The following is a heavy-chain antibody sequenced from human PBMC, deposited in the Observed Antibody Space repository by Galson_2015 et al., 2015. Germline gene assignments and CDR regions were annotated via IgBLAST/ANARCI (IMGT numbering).Heavy chain of an antibody. J-gene: IGHJ6*02. CDR1: AYSFTTYW. D-gene: IGHD2-15*01. CDR2: IYPGDSDT. CDR3: ARSGCSGRRCYYYDMDF. V-gene: IGHV5-51*03. Sequence: QSGAEVKKPGESLKISCKGSAYSFTTYWIGWVRQMPGKGLEWMGIIYPGDSDTRYSPSFQGQVTISADKSISTAYLQWSSLKASDTAMYYCARSGCSGRRCYYYDMDFWGHGTTVTVSS.